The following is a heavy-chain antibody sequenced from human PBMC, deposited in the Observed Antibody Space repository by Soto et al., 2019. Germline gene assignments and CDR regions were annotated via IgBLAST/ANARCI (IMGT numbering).Heavy chain of an antibody. V-gene: IGHV1-8*01. Sequence: ASVKVSCKTSGYTFTRFDIHWVRQATGQGLEWMGWVNPHSGNTSLAQKFQGRVTMTRNTSISTAYMELSSLRSEDTAVYYCARFVVPAGAGHIWYDPWGHGTLVPVSS. CDR1: GYTFTRFD. D-gene: IGHD2-2*01. CDR2: VNPHSGNT. CDR3: ARFVVPAGAGHIWYDP. J-gene: IGHJ5*02.